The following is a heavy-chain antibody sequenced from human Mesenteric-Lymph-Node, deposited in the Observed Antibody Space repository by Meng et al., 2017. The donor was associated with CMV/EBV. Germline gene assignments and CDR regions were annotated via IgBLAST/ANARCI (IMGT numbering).Heavy chain of an antibody. Sequence: SETLSLTCTVSNGSISSGDYYWSWIRQAPGKGPEWIGYVYHSGSTYYNPSLKSRVTFSVDTSKNQFSLKVNSVTAADTAVYFCARAAGGGYGPFDYWGQGMLVTVSS. V-gene: IGHV4-30-4*08. CDR1: NGSISSGDYY. CDR3: ARAAGGGYGPFDY. J-gene: IGHJ4*02. CDR2: VYHSGST. D-gene: IGHD5-12*01.